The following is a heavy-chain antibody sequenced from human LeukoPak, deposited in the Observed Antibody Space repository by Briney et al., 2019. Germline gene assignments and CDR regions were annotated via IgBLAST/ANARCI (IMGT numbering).Heavy chain of an antibody. D-gene: IGHD3-10*02. CDR2: IRSKANSYAT. V-gene: IGHV3-73*01. CDR3: TSRAMLGDY. Sequence: GGALRLYCAASGFTFSGSAMHGGRQASGKGLGWVGRIRSKANSYATAYAASVKGRFTISRDDSKNTAYLQMNSLKTEDTAVYYCTSRAMLGDYWGQGTLVTVSS. J-gene: IGHJ4*02. CDR1: GFTFSGSA.